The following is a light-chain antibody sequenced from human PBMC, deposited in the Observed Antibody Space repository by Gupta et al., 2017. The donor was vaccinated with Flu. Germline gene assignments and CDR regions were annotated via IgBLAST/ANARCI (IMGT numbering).Light chain of an antibody. CDR3: QQYNTLWA. CDR2: ETS. V-gene: IGKV1-5*01. J-gene: IGKJ1*01. CDR1: DPVYTS. Sequence: VGDRVTITCRASDPVYTSLAWYQQKPGKVPELLIYETSTLKPGVPSRFTGSGSRTEFTLSITSLQPDDVATYYCQQYNTLWAFGQGTRVEI.